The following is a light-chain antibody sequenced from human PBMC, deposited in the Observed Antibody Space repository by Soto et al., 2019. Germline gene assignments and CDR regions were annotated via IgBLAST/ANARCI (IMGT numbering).Light chain of an antibody. CDR1: QSVSSK. CDR2: DAS. V-gene: IGKV3-15*01. J-gene: IGKJ1*01. CDR3: QKFNNWPRK. Sequence: ERAISHSPATLSVSPGERATLSGRASQSVSSKLAWYQQKPGQAPRLLIYDASTRATGIPARFSGSGSGTEFTLTISSLQSEDFAVYYCQKFNNWPRKFGQGTKVDIK.